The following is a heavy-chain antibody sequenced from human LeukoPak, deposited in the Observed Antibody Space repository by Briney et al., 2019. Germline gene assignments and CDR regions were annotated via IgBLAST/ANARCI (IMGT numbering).Heavy chain of an antibody. J-gene: IGHJ4*02. CDR2: INHSGST. D-gene: IGHD2-15*01. CDR3: ARGRTPVI. Sequence: PSETLSLTCAVYGGSFSGYYWSSIRQPPGKGLEWIGEINHSGSTNYNPSLKSRVTISVDTSKNQFSLKLSSVTAADTAVYYCARGRTPVIWGQGTLVTVSS. CDR1: GGSFSGYY. V-gene: IGHV4-34*01.